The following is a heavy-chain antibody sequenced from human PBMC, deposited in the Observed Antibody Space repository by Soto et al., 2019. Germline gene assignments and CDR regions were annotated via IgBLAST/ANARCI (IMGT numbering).Heavy chain of an antibody. CDR1: GFTFSGSA. CDR3: TNHPGYTHASGY. Sequence: GGSLRLSCAASGFTFSGSAMHWVRQASGKGLEWVGRIRGKANSYATAYAASVKGRFTISRDDSKNMAYLQMNSLKTEDTAVYYCTNHPGYTHASGYRGQGTMVTVFS. J-gene: IGHJ4*02. V-gene: IGHV3-73*01. D-gene: IGHD6-13*01. CDR2: IRGKANSYAT.